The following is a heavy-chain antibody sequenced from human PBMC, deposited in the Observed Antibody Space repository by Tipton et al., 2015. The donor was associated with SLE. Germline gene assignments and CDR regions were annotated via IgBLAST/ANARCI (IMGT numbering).Heavy chain of an antibody. CDR1: GFTFSSYA. CDR2: ISGSGGSK. V-gene: IGHV3-23*01. CDR3: ARGRRWFDP. J-gene: IGHJ5*02. Sequence: SLRLYCAASGFTFSSYAMSWVRQDPGKGLEWVSAISGSGGSKYYADSVKGRFTISRDNSKNTLYLQMNSLRAEDTAVYYCARGRRWFDPWGQGTLVTVSS.